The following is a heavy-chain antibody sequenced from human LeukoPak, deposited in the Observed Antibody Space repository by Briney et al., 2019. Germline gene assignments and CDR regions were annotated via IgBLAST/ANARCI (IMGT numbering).Heavy chain of an antibody. CDR2: IKSKTDGGTT. J-gene: IGHJ3*02. CDR1: GFTFSNAW. Sequence: PGGSLRLSCAASGFTFSNAWMSWVRQAPGKGLEWVGRIKSKTDGGTTDYAAPVKGRFTVSRGDSKNTVYLQMNSLETEDTAVYYCATGYAGAFEIWGQGTMVTVSS. D-gene: IGHD1-1*01. CDR3: ATGYAGAFEI. V-gene: IGHV3-15*01.